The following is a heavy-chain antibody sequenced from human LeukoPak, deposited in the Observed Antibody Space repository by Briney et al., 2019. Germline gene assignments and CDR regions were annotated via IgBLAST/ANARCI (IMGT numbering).Heavy chain of an antibody. D-gene: IGHD6-19*01. CDR3: ALAGAGGDDPFDV. J-gene: IGHJ3*01. Sequence: ASVKVSCKASGYTFKNYDINWVRQAPGQGLEWMAWMNHNNDNAGSAQKFQGRVTMTRDTSINTAYMELSSLRSDDTGVYYCALAGAGGDDPFDVWGQGSLIIVSS. V-gene: IGHV1-8*01. CDR1: GYTFKNYD. CDR2: MNHNNDNA.